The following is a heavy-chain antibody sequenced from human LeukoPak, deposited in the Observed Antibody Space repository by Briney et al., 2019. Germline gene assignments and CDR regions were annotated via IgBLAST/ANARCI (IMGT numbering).Heavy chain of an antibody. CDR2: LRSSSET. Sequence: GGSLILSCAASGFIFSQYSMNWVRQAPGKGLEWVSHLRSSSETFYADSVKGRFTISRDNARNLMYLQMNNLRGEDTAIYYCARDAGNSGYGCDLWGQGTLVTVPS. D-gene: IGHD5-12*01. V-gene: IGHV3-48*01. CDR3: ARDAGNSGYGCDL. J-gene: IGHJ5*02. CDR1: GFIFSQYS.